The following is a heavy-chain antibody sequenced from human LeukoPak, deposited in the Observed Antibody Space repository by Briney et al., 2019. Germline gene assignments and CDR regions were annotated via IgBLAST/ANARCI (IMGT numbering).Heavy chain of an antibody. J-gene: IGHJ3*01. Sequence: ASVKDSCKASRYTFSRHYMHCVRQAPGQGLEWMGIINPRGGATQNTQKFQGRVTMSTDTTITTAYIGLTRLRSHDTPIYYCARERNYGDYAYAFDVWGQGRKVTVSS. CDR3: ARERNYGDYAYAFDV. CDR1: RYTFSRHY. D-gene: IGHD4-17*01. V-gene: IGHV1-46*01. CDR2: INPRGGAT.